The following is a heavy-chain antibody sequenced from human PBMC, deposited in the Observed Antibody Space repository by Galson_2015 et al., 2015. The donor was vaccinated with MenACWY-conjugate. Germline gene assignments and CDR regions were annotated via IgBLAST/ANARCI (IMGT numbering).Heavy chain of an antibody. CDR1: GLTFSSYR. J-gene: IGHJ6*02. Sequence: SLRLSCAASGLTFSSYRLNWVRQAPGKGLEWVSYISSNSYNIYYADSVKGRFTISRDNAKNSLYLQMNSLRAEDTAVYYCAAYGSGSYSYYYGMDVWGQGTTVTVSS. CDR3: AAYGSGSYSYYYGMDV. CDR2: ISSNSYNI. V-gene: IGHV3-48*04. D-gene: IGHD3-10*01.